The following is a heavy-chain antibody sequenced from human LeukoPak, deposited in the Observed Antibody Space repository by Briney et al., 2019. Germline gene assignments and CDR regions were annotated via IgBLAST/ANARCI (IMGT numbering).Heavy chain of an antibody. CDR1: GGSISGCY. CDR3: AKHSHTGFDP. V-gene: IGHV4-59*01. D-gene: IGHD5-18*01. CDR2: IHGSGST. Sequence: SERVTLTCTVSGGSISGCYWSYTRQPPGEGLEWIGYIHGSGSTDYNPSLKSRVTISVDTSENQFSLKLSSVTAADTAIYYCAKHSHTGFDPCGKRSVVADSS. J-gene: IGHJ5*02.